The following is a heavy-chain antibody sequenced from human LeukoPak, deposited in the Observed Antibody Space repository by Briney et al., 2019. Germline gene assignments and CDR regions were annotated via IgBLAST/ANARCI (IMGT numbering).Heavy chain of an antibody. Sequence: GASVKVSCKVSGYTLTELSMHWVRQAPGKGLEWMGGFDPEDGETIYAQKFQGRVTTTEDTSTDTAYMELSSLRSEDTAVYYCARGRPGSLDYWGQGTLVTVSS. J-gene: IGHJ4*02. V-gene: IGHV1-24*01. CDR1: GYTLTELS. CDR3: ARGRPGSLDY. D-gene: IGHD3-10*01. CDR2: FDPEDGET.